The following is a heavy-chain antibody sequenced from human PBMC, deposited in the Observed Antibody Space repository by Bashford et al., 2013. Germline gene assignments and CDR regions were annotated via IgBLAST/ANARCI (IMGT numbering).Heavy chain of an antibody. J-gene: IGHJ6*02. V-gene: IGHV1-69*01. D-gene: IGHD4-17*01. Sequence: WVRQAPGQGLEWMGGIIPIFGTANYAQKFQGRVTITADESTSTAYMELSSLRSEDTAVYYCAREAYGDHASDTWAYYGMDVVGPRDHGHRLL. CDR2: IIPIFGTA. CDR3: AREAYGDHASDTWAYYGMDV.